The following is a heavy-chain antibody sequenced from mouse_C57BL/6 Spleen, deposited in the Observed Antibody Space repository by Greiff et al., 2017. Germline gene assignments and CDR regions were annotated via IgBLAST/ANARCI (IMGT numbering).Heavy chain of an antibody. CDR2: IDPEDGET. CDR3: GMVTTNWKLFFDY. CDR1: GFNIKDYY. Sequence: EVQRVESGAELVKPGASVKLSCTASGFNIKDYYMHWVKQRTEQGLEWIGRIDPEDGETKYAPKFQGKATITADTSSNTAYLQLSSLTSEDTAVYYCGMVTTNWKLFFDYWGQGTTLTVSS. V-gene: IGHV14-2*01. D-gene: IGHD2-2*01. J-gene: IGHJ2*01.